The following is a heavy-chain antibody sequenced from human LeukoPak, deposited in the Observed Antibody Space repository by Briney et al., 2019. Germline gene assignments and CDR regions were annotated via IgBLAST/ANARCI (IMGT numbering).Heavy chain of an antibody. Sequence: GGSLRLSCAASGFTFSSYSMNWVRQAPGKGLEWVSSISSSSSYIYYADSMKGRFTISRDNAKNSLYLQMNSLRAEDTAVYYCARVGSIYSSGWYPGDGSYYFDYWGQGTLVTVSS. CDR1: GFTFSSYS. D-gene: IGHD6-19*01. V-gene: IGHV3-21*01. CDR2: ISSSSSYI. J-gene: IGHJ4*02. CDR3: ARVGSIYSSGWYPGDGSYYFDY.